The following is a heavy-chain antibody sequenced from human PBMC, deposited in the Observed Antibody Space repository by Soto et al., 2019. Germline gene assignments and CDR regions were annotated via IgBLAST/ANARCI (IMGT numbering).Heavy chain of an antibody. Sequence: PGGSLSLSCSASGFTFSNSGMHWVRQAPGKGLEYVSAISRNGGSTYYADSVKGRFTISRGNSKNTLYLQISSLRSEDAAVYYCVKGADSSGWYDYWGQGTLVTVSSGMDVWGQGTTVTVS. J-gene: IGHJ6*02. CDR3: VKGADSSGWYDYWGQGTLVTVSSGMDV. V-gene: IGHV3-64D*08. CDR1: GFTFSNSG. CDR2: ISRNGGST. D-gene: IGHD6-13*01.